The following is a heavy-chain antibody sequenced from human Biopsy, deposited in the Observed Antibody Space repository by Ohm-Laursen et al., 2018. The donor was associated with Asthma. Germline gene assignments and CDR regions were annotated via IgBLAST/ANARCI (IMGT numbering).Heavy chain of an antibody. CDR1: GFTFSSYA. CDR2: ISGGGGST. D-gene: IGHD4-17*01. V-gene: IGHV3-23*01. CDR3: ATFPYGDYLPLDY. J-gene: IGHJ4*02. Sequence: GSLRLSCTASGFTFSSYAMSWVRQAPGKGLEWVSAISGGGGSTYYADSVKGRFTISRDNSKNTLYLQMNSLRAEDTAVYYCATFPYGDYLPLDYWGQGTLVTVSS.